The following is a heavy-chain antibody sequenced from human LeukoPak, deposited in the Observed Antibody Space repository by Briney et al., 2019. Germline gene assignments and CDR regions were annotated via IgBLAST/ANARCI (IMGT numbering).Heavy chain of an antibody. J-gene: IGHJ4*02. CDR2: INPNSGGT. D-gene: IGHD1-7*01. CDR1: GYTFTGYY. V-gene: IGHV1-2*02. CDR3: ARAGTTMYYFDY. Sequence: AAVKVSCKASGYTFTGYYMHWVRQAPGQGLEWMGWINPNSGGTNYAQKFQGRVTMTRDTSISTAYMELSRLRSDDTAVYYCARAGTTMYYFDYWGQGTLVTVSS.